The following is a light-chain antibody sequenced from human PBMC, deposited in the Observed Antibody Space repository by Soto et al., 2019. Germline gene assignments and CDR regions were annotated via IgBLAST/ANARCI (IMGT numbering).Light chain of an antibody. CDR2: DTN. J-gene: IGLJ2*01. CDR3: GTWDTSLSAHV. Sequence: QSVLTQPPSVSAAPGQKVTISCSGSSSNIGNNYVSWYQQLPGTAPKLLIYDTNKRPSRIPDRFSGSKSGTSATLGITGLQTGDEADYYCGTWDTSLSAHVFGGGTKLTVL. V-gene: IGLV1-51*01. CDR1: SSNIGNNY.